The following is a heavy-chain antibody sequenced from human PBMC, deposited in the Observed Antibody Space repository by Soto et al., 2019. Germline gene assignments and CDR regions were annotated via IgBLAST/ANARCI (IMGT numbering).Heavy chain of an antibody. D-gene: IGHD3-3*01. CDR2: IWYDGSNK. CDR1: GFTFSSYG. Sequence: GGSLRLSCAASGFTFSSYGMHWVRQAPGKGLEWVAVIWYDGSNKNYADSVKGGFTISRDNSKNTLYLQMNSLRAEDTAVYYCARGRTSLRFLPARYMDVWGKGTTVTVSS. J-gene: IGHJ6*03. CDR3: ARGRTSLRFLPARYMDV. V-gene: IGHV3-33*01.